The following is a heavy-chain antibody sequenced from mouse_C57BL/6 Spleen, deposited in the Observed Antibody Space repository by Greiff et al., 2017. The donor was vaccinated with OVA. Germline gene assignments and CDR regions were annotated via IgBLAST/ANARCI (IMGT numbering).Heavy chain of an antibody. D-gene: IGHD2-14*01. CDR1: GYAFSSYW. CDR2: IYPGDGDT. V-gene: IGHV1-80*01. CDR3: ARRGDDRDSYAMDY. J-gene: IGHJ4*01. Sequence: QVQLQQSGAELVKPGASVKISCKASGYAFSSYWMNWVKQRPGTGLEWIGQIYPGDGDTNYNGKFKGKATLTADKSSSTAYMQLSSLTSEDSAVYFCARRGDDRDSYAMDYWGQGASDTVSS.